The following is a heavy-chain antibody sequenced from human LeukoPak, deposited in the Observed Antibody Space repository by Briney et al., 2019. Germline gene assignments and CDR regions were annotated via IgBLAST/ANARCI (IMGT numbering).Heavy chain of an antibody. CDR3: ASTLKRDY. Sequence: GGSLRLSCAASGFTFTNYWMSWVRQAPGKGLELVANIKQDRSEKYYVDSVKGRFTISRDNAKNSLYLQMNSLRAEDTALYYCASTLKRDYWGQGTLVTVSS. V-gene: IGHV3-7*01. J-gene: IGHJ4*02. CDR1: GFTFTNYW. D-gene: IGHD4/OR15-4a*01. CDR2: IKQDRSEK.